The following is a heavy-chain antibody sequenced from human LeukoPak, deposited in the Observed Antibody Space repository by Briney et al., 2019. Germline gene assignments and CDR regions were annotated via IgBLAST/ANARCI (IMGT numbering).Heavy chain of an antibody. J-gene: IGHJ1*01. D-gene: IGHD6-13*01. V-gene: IGHV3-23*01. Sequence: GGSLRLSCGASGFTFSSYAMRWVRQAPGKGLEWVSAISGSGGRTYYADSVKGRFTISRDKSKNTLYLQMNSLRAEDTAVYYCAKEASSSWVRRGYFQHWGQGTLVTVSS. CDR3: AKEASSSWVRRGYFQH. CDR1: GFTFSSYA. CDR2: ISGSGGRT.